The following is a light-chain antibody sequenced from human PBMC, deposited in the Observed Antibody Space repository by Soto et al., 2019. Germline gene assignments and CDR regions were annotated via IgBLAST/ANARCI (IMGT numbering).Light chain of an antibody. CDR3: SSSTSRTTRVV. Sequence: QSALTQPASVSGSPGQSITISCTGTSSDVGGYNYVSWYQQHPGEAPKLMIYHVTNRPSGVSNRFSGSKSGNTASLTISGLQAEDEADYYCSSSTSRTTRVVFGGGTQLTVL. CDR2: HVT. J-gene: IGLJ2*01. V-gene: IGLV2-14*03. CDR1: SSDVGGYNY.